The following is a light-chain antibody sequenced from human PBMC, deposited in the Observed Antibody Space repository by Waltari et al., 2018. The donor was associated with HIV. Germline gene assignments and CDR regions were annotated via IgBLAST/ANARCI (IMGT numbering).Light chain of an antibody. CDR3: YSAADKNVL. Sequence: SYELTQPSSVSVSPGQTARITCSGEALAKEYARWFQQKPGQAPILVIYKDTERPSGIPERFSGSSSGTTVTLTISGAQVEDEADYFCYSAADKNVLFGGGTKLTVL. CDR1: ALAKEY. J-gene: IGLJ2*01. V-gene: IGLV3-27*01. CDR2: KDT.